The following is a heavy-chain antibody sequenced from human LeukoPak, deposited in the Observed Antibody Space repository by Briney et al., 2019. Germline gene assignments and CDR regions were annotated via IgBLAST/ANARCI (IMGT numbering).Heavy chain of an antibody. V-gene: IGHV1-46*03. J-gene: IGHJ3*02. CDR3: ARVVSSTNTDAFDI. CDR1: GYTFTSYY. D-gene: IGHD2-2*01. Sequence: AXVKVSCKASGYTFTSYYMHWVRQAPGQGLEWMGIINPSGGSTIYAQKFQGRVTMTRDTSTSTVYMELSSLRSEDTAVYFCARVVSSTNTDAFDIWGQGTMVTVSS. CDR2: INPSGGST.